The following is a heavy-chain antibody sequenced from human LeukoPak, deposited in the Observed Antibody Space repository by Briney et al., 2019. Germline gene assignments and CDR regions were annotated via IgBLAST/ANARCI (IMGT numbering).Heavy chain of an antibody. J-gene: IGHJ4*02. CDR3: ARAHCSGGRCPFDY. Sequence: SETLSLTCTVSGGSISSYYWSWIRQPAGKGLEWIGRIYTSGSTNYNPSLKSRLNMSVDTSKNQFSLKLSSVTAADTAVYYCARAHCSGGRCPFDYWGQGTLVTVSS. V-gene: IGHV4-4*07. CDR2: IYTSGST. D-gene: IGHD2-15*01. CDR1: GGSISSYY.